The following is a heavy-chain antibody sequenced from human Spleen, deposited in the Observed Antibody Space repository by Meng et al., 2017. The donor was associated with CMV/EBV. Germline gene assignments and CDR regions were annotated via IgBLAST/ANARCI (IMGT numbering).Heavy chain of an antibody. J-gene: IGHJ6*02. CDR2: IRYDGSNK. CDR3: AKDLTNPYCSSTSCYYYYGMDV. D-gene: IGHD2-2*01. Sequence: GESLKISCAASGFTFSNAWMSWVRQAPGKGLEWVAFIRYDGSNKYYADSVKGRFTISRDNSKNTLYLQMNSLRAEDTAVYYCAKDLTNPYCSSTSCYYYYGMDVWGQGTTVTVSS. V-gene: IGHV3-30*02. CDR1: GFTFSNAW.